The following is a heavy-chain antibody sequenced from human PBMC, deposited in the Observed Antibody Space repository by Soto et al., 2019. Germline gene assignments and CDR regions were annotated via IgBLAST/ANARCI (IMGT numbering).Heavy chain of an antibody. D-gene: IGHD1-1*01. Sequence: GASVKVSCKVSGYTFSTYAMHWVRQAPGQSLEWMGWLNGGTGQTRYSQKFQDRVIITRDTSASTGYMELSSLTSEDTAVYYCARGKGMEENYFYYGLDIWGQGTTVTVSS. CDR1: GYTFSTYA. J-gene: IGHJ6*02. CDR2: LNGGTGQT. V-gene: IGHV1-3*01. CDR3: ARGKGMEENYFYYGLDI.